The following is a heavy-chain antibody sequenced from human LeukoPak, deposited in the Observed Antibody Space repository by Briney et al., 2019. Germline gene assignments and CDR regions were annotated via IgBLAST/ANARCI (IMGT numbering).Heavy chain of an antibody. CDR2: IKQDGSEK. CDR3: ARESSSSWWDY. CDR1: GFTFSSYW. J-gene: IGHJ4*02. V-gene: IGHV3-7*03. Sequence: GGSLRLSCAASGFTFSSYWMSWVRQAPGKGLEWVANIKQDGSEKYYVDSVKGRFTISRDNAKNSLYPQMNSLRAEDTAVYYCARESSSSWWDYWGQGTLVTVSS. D-gene: IGHD6-13*01.